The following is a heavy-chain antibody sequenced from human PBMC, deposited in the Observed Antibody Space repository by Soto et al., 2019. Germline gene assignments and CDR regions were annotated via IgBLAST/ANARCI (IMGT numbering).Heavy chain of an antibody. CDR3: AATVTSYYYYYMDV. Sequence: GASVKVSCKASGFTFTSSAMQWVRQARGQRLEWIGWIVVGSGNTNYAQKFQERVTITRDMSTSTAYMELSSLRSEDTAVYYCAATVTSYYYYYMDVWGKGTTVTVSS. J-gene: IGHJ6*03. CDR2: IVVGSGNT. D-gene: IGHD4-17*01. V-gene: IGHV1-58*02. CDR1: GFTFTSSA.